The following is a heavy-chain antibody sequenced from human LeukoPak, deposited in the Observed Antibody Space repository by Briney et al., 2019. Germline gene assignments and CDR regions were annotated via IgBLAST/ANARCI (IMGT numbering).Heavy chain of an antibody. Sequence: SETLSLTCTISGGSIGSYFWNWIRQSPGKGLQWIGYINYSGSTNYNPSLESRVSISVDTSKNQFSLKLSSVTAADTAVYYCARVPYSSSWYSFDYWGQGTLVTVSS. CDR2: INYSGST. D-gene: IGHD6-13*01. J-gene: IGHJ4*02. V-gene: IGHV4-59*12. CDR3: ARVPYSSSWYSFDY. CDR1: GGSIGSYF.